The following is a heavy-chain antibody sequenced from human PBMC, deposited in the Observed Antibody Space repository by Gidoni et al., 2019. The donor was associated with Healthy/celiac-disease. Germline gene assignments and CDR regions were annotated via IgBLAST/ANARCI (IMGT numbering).Heavy chain of an antibody. V-gene: IGHV3-30*18. Sequence: QVQLVESGGGVVQPGRSLRLSCAASGFPFRSYGMHWVRQAPGKGLEWVAFISYDGSNKYYADSVKGRFTISRDNSKNTLYLQMNSLRAEDTAVYYCAKDLASSGWWGLDYWGQGTLVTVSS. CDR3: AKDLASSGWWGLDY. J-gene: IGHJ4*02. D-gene: IGHD6-19*01. CDR1: GFPFRSYG. CDR2: ISYDGSNK.